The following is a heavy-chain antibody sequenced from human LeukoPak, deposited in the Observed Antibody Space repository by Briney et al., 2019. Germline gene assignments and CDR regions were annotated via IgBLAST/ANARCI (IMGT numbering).Heavy chain of an antibody. J-gene: IGHJ4*01. V-gene: IGHV3-7*01. CDR2: IKRDGSYK. CDR1: GFTFGNYW. D-gene: IGHD6-13*01. Sequence: GGSLRFSCVASGFTFGNYWMSWVRQAPGKGLEFVANIKRDGSYKNYVDSVKGRFTISRDNAENSVHLQMHSLRAEDTAIYYCARDPGSSSFDYWGQGALVIVSS. CDR3: ARDPGSSSFDY.